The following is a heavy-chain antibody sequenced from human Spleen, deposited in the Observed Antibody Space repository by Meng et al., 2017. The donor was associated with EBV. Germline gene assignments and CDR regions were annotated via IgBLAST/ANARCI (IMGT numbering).Heavy chain of an antibody. V-gene: IGHV1-69*01. D-gene: IGHD6-13*01. Sequence: QGQLWQSGAEVKKPGSSVKVSCKASGGTFSSYAISWVRQAPGQGLEWMGGIIPIFGTANYAQKFQGRVTITADESTSTAYMELSSLKSEDTAVYYCARGGRIATPSGWFDPWGQGTLVTVSS. CDR3: ARGGRIATPSGWFDP. CDR1: GGTFSSYA. J-gene: IGHJ5*02. CDR2: IIPIFGTA.